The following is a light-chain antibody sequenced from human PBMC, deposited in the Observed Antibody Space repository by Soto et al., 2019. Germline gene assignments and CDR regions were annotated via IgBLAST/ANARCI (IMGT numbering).Light chain of an antibody. CDR2: DVS. Sequence: QSVLTQPASVTGSPGQSITISCTGTSSDVGAYDFVSWYQQHPAKAPKLIIYDVSYRPSGVSNRFSGSKSGNTASLTISELQSEDEADYYCSSYTSTSPLDVPFGGGTKVTVL. J-gene: IGLJ2*01. CDR3: SSYTSTSPLDVP. CDR1: SSDVGAYDF. V-gene: IGLV2-14*03.